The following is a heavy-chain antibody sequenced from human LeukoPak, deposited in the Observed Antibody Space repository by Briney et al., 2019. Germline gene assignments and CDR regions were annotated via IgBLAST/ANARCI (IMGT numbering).Heavy chain of an antibody. V-gene: IGHV4-39*07. Sequence: SETLSLTCTVSGGSVRDSSFYWGWLRQPPGKGLEWIGDIYFTGSTYYNPSVKSRVTISVDTSKNQFSLKLSSVTAADTAIYYCARAVIVVAAATQRNWFDPWGQGTLVTVSS. CDR1: GGSVRDSSFY. CDR2: IYFTGST. D-gene: IGHD2-15*01. J-gene: IGHJ5*02. CDR3: ARAVIVVAAATQRNWFDP.